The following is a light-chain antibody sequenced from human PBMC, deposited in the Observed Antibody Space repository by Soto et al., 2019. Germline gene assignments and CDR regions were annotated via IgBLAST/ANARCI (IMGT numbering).Light chain of an antibody. J-gene: IGLJ2*01. Sequence: QSVLTQPPSASGSPGQSVTISCTGTSSDVGGYNYVSWYQQHPGKAPKLMIHDVSKRPSGVPDRFSGSKSGNAASLTISGLQAEDEADYYCCSYAGSYTVVFGGGTQLTVL. V-gene: IGLV2-11*01. CDR3: CSYAGSYTVV. CDR2: DVS. CDR1: SSDVGGYNY.